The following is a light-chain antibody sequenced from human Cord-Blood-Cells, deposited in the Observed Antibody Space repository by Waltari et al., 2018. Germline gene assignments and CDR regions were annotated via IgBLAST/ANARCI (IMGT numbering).Light chain of an antibody. CDR2: DPA. Sequence: EIVLTQSPATLSLSPGERATLSCRASQSVSSHLAWYQQKHGQAPRLLIYDPANRLTCIPARFSGSGSVTDFTLTISSLEPEDFAVYYCQQRSNWLLTFGGGTKVEIK. CDR3: QQRSNWLLT. CDR1: QSVSSH. V-gene: IGKV3-11*01. J-gene: IGKJ4*01.